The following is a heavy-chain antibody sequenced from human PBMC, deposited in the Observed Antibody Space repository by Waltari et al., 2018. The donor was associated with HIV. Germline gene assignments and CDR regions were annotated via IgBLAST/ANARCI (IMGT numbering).Heavy chain of an antibody. V-gene: IGHV1-2*06. J-gene: IGHJ3*01. D-gene: IGHD3-9*01. Sequence: QSGHHVTKPGAAVRASRLSSGYTFAPYHLPFLRQSPGEGPEWLGRISPRSGGTNYVPKFQGRVLMTLNISLNTAYLDLRDLTSGDTAVYFCARTYFFEYSDYYSPAFDLWGQGTTVIVSS. CDR1: GYTFAPYH. CDR3: ARTYFFEYSDYYSPAFDL. CDR2: ISPRSGGT.